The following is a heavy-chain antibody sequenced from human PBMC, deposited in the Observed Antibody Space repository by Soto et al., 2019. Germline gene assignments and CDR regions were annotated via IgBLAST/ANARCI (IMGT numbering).Heavy chain of an antibody. D-gene: IGHD2-21*02. Sequence: QVQLVQSGAEVKKPGSSVKVSCKASGGTFSSYAISWVRQAPGQGLEWMGGIIPIFGTANYAQKFQGRVTITADKSTSTAYMELSSLRSEDTAVYYCARSEPRVVTATPHFDYWGQGTLVTVSS. J-gene: IGHJ4*02. V-gene: IGHV1-69*06. CDR3: ARSEPRVVTATPHFDY. CDR1: GGTFSSYA. CDR2: IIPIFGTA.